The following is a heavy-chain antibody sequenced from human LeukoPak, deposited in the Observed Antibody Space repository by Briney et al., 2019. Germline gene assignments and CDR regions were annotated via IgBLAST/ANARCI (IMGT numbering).Heavy chain of an antibody. Sequence: GGSLRLSCAASGFTFSSYEMNWVRQAPGKGLEWVSYISSRGTTIYYADSVKGRFTISRDDAKNSLYLQMNSLRAEDTGVYYCASGWSAAPFDYWGQGTLVTVPS. CDR2: ISSRGTTI. V-gene: IGHV3-48*03. D-gene: IGHD6-13*01. J-gene: IGHJ4*02. CDR3: ASGWSAAPFDY. CDR1: GFTFSSYE.